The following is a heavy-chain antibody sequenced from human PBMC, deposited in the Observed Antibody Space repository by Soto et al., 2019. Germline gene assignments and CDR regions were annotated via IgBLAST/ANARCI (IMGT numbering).Heavy chain of an antibody. CDR2: ISTYNGDT. J-gene: IGHJ5*02. CDR1: GYTFTRSG. V-gene: IGHV1-18*01. CDR3: ARSTAKNWFDP. Sequence: ASVKVSCKASGYTFTRSGISWVRQAPGQGLEWMGWISTYNGDTNYAQTFQGRVTMTTDTSTSTVHMEVRSLRSDDTAVYYCARSTAKNWFDPWGQGTLVTVSS.